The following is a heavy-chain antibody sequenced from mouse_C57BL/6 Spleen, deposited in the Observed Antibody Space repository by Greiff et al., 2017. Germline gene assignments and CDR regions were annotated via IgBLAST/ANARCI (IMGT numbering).Heavy chain of an antibody. D-gene: IGHD3-1*01. CDR1: GYTFTSYW. V-gene: IGHV1-52*01. CDR3: ARSGSMDY. CDR2: IDPSDSET. Sequence: VQLQQSGPELVKPGASVKISCKASGYTFTSYWMHWVKQRPIQGLEWIGNIDPSDSETHYNQKFKDKATLTVDKSSSTAYMQLSSLTSEDSAVXYCARSGSMDYWGQGTSVTVSS. J-gene: IGHJ4*01.